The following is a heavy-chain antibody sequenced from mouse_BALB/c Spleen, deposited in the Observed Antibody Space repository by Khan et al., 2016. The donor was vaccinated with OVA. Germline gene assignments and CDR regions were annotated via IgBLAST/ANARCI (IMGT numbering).Heavy chain of an antibody. CDR1: GYSFTTYY. Sequence: VQLKQSGPELMKPGASGKISCKASGYSFTTYYIHWVKQSPGKSLEWIGYIDPFSGDTTYNQKFKGMATLTVDTSSSTAYIHLSNLTSEDSAVYYCTRHGYVAWFTYWGQGTLVTVSA. CDR3: TRHGYVAWFTY. CDR2: IDPFSGDT. D-gene: IGHD2-2*01. J-gene: IGHJ3*01. V-gene: IGHV1S135*01.